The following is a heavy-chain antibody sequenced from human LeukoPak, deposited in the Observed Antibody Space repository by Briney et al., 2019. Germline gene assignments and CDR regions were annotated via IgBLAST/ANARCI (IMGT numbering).Heavy chain of an antibody. Sequence: GGSLRLSCAASGFTFSNYWMSWVRQAPGKGLEWVAVISYDGSNKYYADSVKGRFTISRDNSKNTLYLQMNSLRAEDTAVYYCAKVSEHLQWLVYYYYGMDVWGQGTTVTVSS. D-gene: IGHD5-12*01. CDR1: GFTFSNYW. CDR3: AKVSEHLQWLVYYYYGMDV. J-gene: IGHJ6*02. CDR2: ISYDGSNK. V-gene: IGHV3-30*18.